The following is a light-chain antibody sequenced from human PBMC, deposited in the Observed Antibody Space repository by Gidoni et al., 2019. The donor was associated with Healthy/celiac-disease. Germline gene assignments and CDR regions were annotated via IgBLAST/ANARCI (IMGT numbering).Light chain of an antibody. Sequence: QSALPQPRSVSGSPGQSVTISCTGTSSDVGGYNYVSWYQQHPGKAPKLMIYDVSKRPSGVPDRFSGSKSGNTASLTISGLHAEDEADYYCCSYAGSYTHVVFGGGTKLTVL. CDR1: SSDVGGYNY. CDR3: CSYAGSYTHVV. V-gene: IGLV2-11*01. CDR2: DVS. J-gene: IGLJ2*01.